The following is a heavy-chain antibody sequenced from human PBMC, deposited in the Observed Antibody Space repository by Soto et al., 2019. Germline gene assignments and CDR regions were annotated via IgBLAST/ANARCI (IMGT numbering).Heavy chain of an antibody. V-gene: IGHV1-58*01. D-gene: IGHD2-2*01. CDR2: IVVGSGNT. CDR1: GFTFTSSA. J-gene: IGHJ6*02. CDR3: AAPIVVVPAAILYGMDV. Sequence: SVKVSCKASGFTFTSSAVQWERQARGQRLEWIGWIVVGSGNTNYAQKFQERVTITRDMSTSTAYMELSSLRSEDTAVYYCAAPIVVVPAAILYGMDVWGQGTTVTVSS.